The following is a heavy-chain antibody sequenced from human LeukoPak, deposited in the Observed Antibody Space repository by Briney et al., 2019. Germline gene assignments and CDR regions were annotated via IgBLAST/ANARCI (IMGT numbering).Heavy chain of an antibody. CDR2: ISPSSSTI. J-gene: IGHJ4*02. CDR1: GFPFSSYS. Sequence: GGSLRLSCAASGFPFSSYSMNWVRQAPGKGLEWVSYISPSSSTIYYADSVKGRFTISRDNAKNSLSLQMNSLRAEDTAVYYCASSSSLGNWGQGTLVTVSS. CDR3: ASSSSLGN. D-gene: IGHD6-6*01. V-gene: IGHV3-48*01.